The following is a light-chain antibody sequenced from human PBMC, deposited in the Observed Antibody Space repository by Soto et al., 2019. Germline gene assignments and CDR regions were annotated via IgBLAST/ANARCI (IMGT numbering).Light chain of an antibody. CDR2: GAS. CDR3: QQYDNSPPMYT. V-gene: IGKV3-20*01. Sequence: EIVLTQSPGTLSLSPGERATLSCRASQSVSGSYLAWYQQKPGQAPRLLIHGASSRATGIPDRFSGSGSGTDFTLTISRLEPEDFAAYYCQQYDNSPPMYTFGQGTKLEIK. CDR1: QSVSGSY. J-gene: IGKJ2*01.